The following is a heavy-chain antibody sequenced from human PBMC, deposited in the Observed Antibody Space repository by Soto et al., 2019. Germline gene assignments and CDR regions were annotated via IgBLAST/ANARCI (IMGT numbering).Heavy chain of an antibody. Sequence: QVQLVESGGGVVQPGRSLRLSCAASGFTFSSYGMHWVRQAPGKGLEWVAVIWYDGSNKYYADSVKGRFTISRDNSNNTLYLQMNSLRAEDTAVYYCARIGYCSGGSCYHPIDYWGQGTLVTVSS. CDR3: ARIGYCSGGSCYHPIDY. CDR2: IWYDGSNK. D-gene: IGHD2-15*01. CDR1: GFTFSSYG. V-gene: IGHV3-33*01. J-gene: IGHJ4*02.